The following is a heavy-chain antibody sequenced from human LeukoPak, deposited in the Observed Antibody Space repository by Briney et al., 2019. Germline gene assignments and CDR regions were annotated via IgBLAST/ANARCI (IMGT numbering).Heavy chain of an antibody. CDR3: ASLSGSLDY. Sequence: SETLSLTCTVSGGSISSYYRSWIRQPPGKGLEWIGYIYYRGSTNYNPSLKSRVTISVDTSKNQFSLKLSSVTAADTAVYYCASLSGSLDYWGQGTLVTVSS. D-gene: IGHD1-26*01. CDR2: IYYRGST. CDR1: GGSISSYY. V-gene: IGHV4-59*01. J-gene: IGHJ4*02.